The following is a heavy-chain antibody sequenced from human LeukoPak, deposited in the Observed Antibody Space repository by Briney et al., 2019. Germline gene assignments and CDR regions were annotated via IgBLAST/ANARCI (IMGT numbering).Heavy chain of an antibody. CDR1: GFTFDDYA. D-gene: IGHD6-19*01. J-gene: IGHJ3*02. CDR2: ISWNSGSI. V-gene: IGHV3-9*01. Sequence: GGSLRLSWAASGFTFDDYAMHWVRQAPGKGLEWVSGISWNSGSIGYADSVKGRFTISRDNAKNSLYLQMNSLRAEDTALYYCAKDRIAVAGTDAFDIWGQGTMVTVSS. CDR3: AKDRIAVAGTDAFDI.